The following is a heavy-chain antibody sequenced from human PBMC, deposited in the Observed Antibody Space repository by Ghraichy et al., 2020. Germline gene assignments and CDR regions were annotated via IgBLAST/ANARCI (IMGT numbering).Heavy chain of an antibody. CDR3: ARALSSSWYFSSYNWFDP. V-gene: IGHV1-8*01. J-gene: IGHJ5*02. Sequence: ASVKVSCKASGYTFTSYDINWVRQATGQGLEWMGWMNPNSGNTGYAQKFQGRVTMTRNTSISTAYMELSSLRSEDTAVYYCARALSSSWYFSSYNWFDPWGQGTLVTVSS. D-gene: IGHD6-13*01. CDR2: MNPNSGNT. CDR1: GYTFTSYD.